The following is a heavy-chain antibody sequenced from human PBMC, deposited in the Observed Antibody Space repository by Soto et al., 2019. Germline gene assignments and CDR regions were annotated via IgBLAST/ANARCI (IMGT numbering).Heavy chain of an antibody. D-gene: IGHD2-21*02. V-gene: IGHV1-69*08. J-gene: IGHJ2*01. CDR3: AWPVFGDCWYFDL. CDR1: GGPFSSHT. CDR2: IIPALGTT. Sequence: QDQLVQSGAEVKKPGSSVKVSYKAFGGPFSSHTFSWVRQAPGQGLEWMGRIIPALGTTTYGQKFQGTGTIPSDEAVTTVYMELNSLRKEETAVYYCAWPVFGDCWYFDLWGRGNLVTVSS.